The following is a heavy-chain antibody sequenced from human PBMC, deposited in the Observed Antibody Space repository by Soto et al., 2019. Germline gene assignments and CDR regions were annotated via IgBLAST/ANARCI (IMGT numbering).Heavy chain of an antibody. CDR3: ARAGGQYCTTTSCYTFFDY. Sequence: GGSLRLSCAASGFTLSRYWMHWVRQAPGKGLVWVSRINSDGSSTNYADSVEGRFIISRDNAKNTLYLQMDSLRAEDTAVYYCARAGGQYCTTTSCYTFFDYWGQGTLVTVSS. V-gene: IGHV3-74*01. CDR1: GFTLSRYW. J-gene: IGHJ4*02. CDR2: INSDGSST. D-gene: IGHD2-2*02.